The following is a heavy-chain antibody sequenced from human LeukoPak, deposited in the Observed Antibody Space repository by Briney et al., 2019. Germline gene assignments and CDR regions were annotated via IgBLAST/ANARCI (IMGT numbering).Heavy chain of an antibody. CDR1: GNYW. CDR3: VSFYETH. CDR2: INSDGSWT. D-gene: IGHD2/OR15-2a*01. J-gene: IGHJ4*02. Sequence: GGSLRLSCAASGNYWMHWVRQAPGKGLVWVSHINSDGSWTSYADSVKGRFTISKDNAKNTVYLQMNNLRAEDTAVYYCVSFYETHWGRGTLVTVSS. V-gene: IGHV3-74*01.